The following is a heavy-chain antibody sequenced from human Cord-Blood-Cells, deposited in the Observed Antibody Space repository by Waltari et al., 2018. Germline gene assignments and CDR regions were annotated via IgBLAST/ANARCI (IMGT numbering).Heavy chain of an antibody. J-gene: IGHJ4*02. CDR2: IDYSEST. V-gene: IGHV4-31*03. Sequence: QVQLQESGPGLVKPSRTLSLTCPVSGGSISSGGYYWSWIRQHPGKGLEWIGYIDYSESTYYNQSLKSRVTISVDTSKNQFSLKLSSVTAADTAVYYCARGLDPGDFDYWGQGTLVTVSS. CDR1: GGSISSGGYY. CDR3: ARGLDPGDFDY. D-gene: IGHD7-27*01.